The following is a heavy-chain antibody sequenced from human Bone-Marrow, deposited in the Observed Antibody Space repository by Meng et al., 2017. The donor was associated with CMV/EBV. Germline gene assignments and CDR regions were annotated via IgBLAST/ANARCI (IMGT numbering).Heavy chain of an antibody. D-gene: IGHD4-23*01. Sequence: GGSLRLSCAASGFTFSSYWMSWVRQAPGKGLEWVANIKQDGSEKYYVDSVKGRFPISRDNAKNSLYLQMNSRRAEDTAVYYCARVKLQADAFDIRGQGTMVTVSS. V-gene: IGHV3-7*01. CDR1: GFTFSSYW. CDR3: ARVKLQADAFDI. J-gene: IGHJ3*02. CDR2: IKQDGSEK.